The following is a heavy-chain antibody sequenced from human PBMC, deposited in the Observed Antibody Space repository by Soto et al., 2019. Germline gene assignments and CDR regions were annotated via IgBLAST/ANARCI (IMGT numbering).Heavy chain of an antibody. Sequence: ASVKVSCXASGYTFTSYYMHWVRQAPGQGLEWMGIINPSGGSTSYAQKFQGRVTMTRDTSTSTVYMELSSLRSEDTAVYYCARKELAYCGGDCLPKEAPAEYFQHWGQGTLVTVSS. D-gene: IGHD2-21*02. CDR1: GYTFTSYY. CDR2: INPSGGST. V-gene: IGHV1-46*01. J-gene: IGHJ1*01. CDR3: ARKELAYCGGDCLPKEAPAEYFQH.